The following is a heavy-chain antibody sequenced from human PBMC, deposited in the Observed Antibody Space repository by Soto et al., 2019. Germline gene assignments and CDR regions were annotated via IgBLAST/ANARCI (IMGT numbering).Heavy chain of an antibody. Sequence: QVQLVESGGGVVQPGRSLRLSCAASGFTFSSYAMHWVRQAPGKGLEWVAVISYDGSNKYYSDSVKGRFTISRDNSKNTLYLQMNSLRAEDTAGYYCARDPGLLPSAMSRFDPWGQGTLVTFSS. CDR1: GFTFSSYA. CDR3: ARDPGLLPSAMSRFDP. D-gene: IGHD2-2*01. J-gene: IGHJ5*02. V-gene: IGHV3-30-3*01. CDR2: ISYDGSNK.